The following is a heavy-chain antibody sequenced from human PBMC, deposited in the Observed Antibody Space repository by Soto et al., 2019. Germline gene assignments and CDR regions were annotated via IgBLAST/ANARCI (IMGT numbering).Heavy chain of an antibody. CDR1: GYTFTGYY. V-gene: IGHV1-2*04. J-gene: IGHJ6*02. CDR2: INPNSGGT. D-gene: IGHD5-18*01. CDR3: AXDRDPYTATPGYYYYGMDV. Sequence: ASVKVSCKASGYTFTGYYMHWVRQAPGQGLEWMGWINPNSGGTNYAQKFQGWVTMPRDTSXXXXXXXXXXXXXXXXXXXXCAXDRDPYTATPGYYYYGMDVWGQGTTVTVSS.